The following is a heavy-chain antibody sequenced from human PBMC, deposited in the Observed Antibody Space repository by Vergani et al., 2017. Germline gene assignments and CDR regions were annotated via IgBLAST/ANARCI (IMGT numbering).Heavy chain of an antibody. CDR3: ARDDRVLTGGGAFDY. V-gene: IGHV1-69*18. J-gene: IGHJ4*02. Sequence: QVQLVQSGAEVKKPGASVRVSCKASGFTFTSYHIHWVRQAPGQGLEWMGRIIPIFGTANYAQKFQGRVTITADESTSTAYMELSSLRYEDTAVYYCARDDRVLTGGGAFDYWGQGTLVTVSS. D-gene: IGHD3-9*01. CDR1: GFTFTSYH. CDR2: IIPIFGTA.